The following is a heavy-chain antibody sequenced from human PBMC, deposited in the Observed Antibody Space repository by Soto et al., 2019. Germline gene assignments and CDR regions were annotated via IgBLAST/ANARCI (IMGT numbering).Heavy chain of an antibody. Sequence: ASVKVTCKASGYTFTGYYMHWVRQAPGQGLEWMGWINPNSGGTNYAQKFQGWVTMTRDTSISTAYMELSRLRSDDTAVYYCARDSSTGYCSGWYLDYWGQGTLVTVSS. CDR2: INPNSGGT. D-gene: IGHD6-19*01. V-gene: IGHV1-2*04. CDR1: GYTFTGYY. CDR3: ARDSSTGYCSGWYLDY. J-gene: IGHJ4*02.